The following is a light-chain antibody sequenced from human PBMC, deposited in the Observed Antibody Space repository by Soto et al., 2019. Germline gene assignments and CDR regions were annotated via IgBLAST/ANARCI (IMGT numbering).Light chain of an antibody. Sequence: QSFLTQPPSVSAAPGQKVTISCSGSSSNIGSNYVSWYQQLPGTAPKLLLYDNNKRPSGIPDRFSGSKSATSATLGITGLQTGDEADYYCGTWDSSLSIGVFGTGTKVTVL. J-gene: IGLJ1*01. CDR2: DNN. CDR3: GTWDSSLSIGV. V-gene: IGLV1-51*01. CDR1: SSNIGSNY.